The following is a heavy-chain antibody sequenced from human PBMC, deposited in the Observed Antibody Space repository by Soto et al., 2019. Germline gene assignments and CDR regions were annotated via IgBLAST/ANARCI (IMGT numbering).Heavy chain of an antibody. D-gene: IGHD1-26*01. CDR3: ARENWSYVD. CDR1: GYTFTNY. Sequence: QAQLVQSGAEAKRPGTSVKVSCKVSGYTFTNYFHCIRQAPGQGLEWMGWMNPNDSDREYARKIQGRVTLTRETSITTAYMELSSLTSDDPAVYYCARENWSYVDWGQGTLVTVSS. V-gene: IGHV1-2*02. J-gene: IGHJ4*02. CDR2: MNPNDSDR.